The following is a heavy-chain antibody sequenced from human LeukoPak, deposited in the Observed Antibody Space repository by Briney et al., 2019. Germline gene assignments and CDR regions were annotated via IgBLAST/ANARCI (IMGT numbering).Heavy chain of an antibody. J-gene: IGHJ4*02. V-gene: IGHV5-10-1*01. Sequence: GESLKISCKGSGYSFTSYWITWVRQMPGKGLEWMGRIDPSDSYTNYSPSFQGHVTFSVDKSISTAYVQWSSLKASDTDMYYCARRVRDYDSSGYKYYFDYWGQGTLVTVSS. CDR2: IDPSDSYT. D-gene: IGHD3-22*01. CDR3: ARRVRDYDSSGYKYYFDY. CDR1: GYSFTSYW.